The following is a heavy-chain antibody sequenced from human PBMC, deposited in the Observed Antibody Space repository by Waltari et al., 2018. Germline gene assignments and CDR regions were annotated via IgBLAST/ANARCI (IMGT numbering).Heavy chain of an antibody. Sequence: QVQLVQSGAEVKKPGSSVKVSCKASGGTFSSYAISWVRQAPGHGLEWMGGIIPIFGTANYAQKVQGRVTITTDESTSTAYMELSSLRSEDTAVYYCARDNYDYVWGSYRSGYYMDVWGKGTTVTVSS. D-gene: IGHD3-16*02. CDR1: GGTFSSYA. J-gene: IGHJ6*03. V-gene: IGHV1-69*05. CDR2: IIPIFGTA. CDR3: ARDNYDYVWGSYRSGYYMDV.